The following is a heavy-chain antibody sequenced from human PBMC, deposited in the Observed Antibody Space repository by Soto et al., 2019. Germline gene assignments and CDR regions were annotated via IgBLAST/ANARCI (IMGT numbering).Heavy chain of an antibody. J-gene: IGHJ4*02. V-gene: IGHV3-15*04. CDR3: PAGTGRTDFDY. CDR2: IVRKSDGGAT. Sequence: EVQLVESGGGLVKPGESLRLSCAASGFAVSNAWMNWVRQAPGKGLEWVGRIVRKSDGGATDYTAPVKDIFIVSRDDSKNTLYIQFNSLKTEDTAVYYCPAGTGRTDFDYWVQGTLFTVSS. D-gene: IGHD2-2*01. CDR1: GFAVSNAW.